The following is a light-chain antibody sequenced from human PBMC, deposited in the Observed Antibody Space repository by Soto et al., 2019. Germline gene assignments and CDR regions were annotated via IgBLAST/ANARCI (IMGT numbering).Light chain of an antibody. V-gene: IGLV2-8*01. CDR2: EVS. CDR1: SSDVGAYKY. CDR3: SSYAGSNNWV. Sequence: QSVLTQPPSASGSPGQSVTISSTGTSSDVGAYKYVSWYQQHPGKAPKLMIYEVSKRPSGVPDRFSGSKSGNTASLTVSGLQAEDEADYYCSSYAGSNNWVFGGGTKLTVL. J-gene: IGLJ3*02.